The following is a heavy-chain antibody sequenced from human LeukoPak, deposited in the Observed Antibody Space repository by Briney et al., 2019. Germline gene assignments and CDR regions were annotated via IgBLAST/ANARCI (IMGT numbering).Heavy chain of an antibody. Sequence: PSETLSLTCTVSGGSIRSYYWSWIRQPPGKGLEWMGYIYSSGSTFYNPSLKSRVTISVDTSKNQFSLELNSVTAADTAVYYCARDESPTYYYESYAFDIWGQGTMVTVSS. CDR3: ARDESPTYYYESYAFDI. D-gene: IGHD3-22*01. J-gene: IGHJ3*02. CDR1: GGSIRSYY. V-gene: IGHV4-4*08. CDR2: IYSSGST.